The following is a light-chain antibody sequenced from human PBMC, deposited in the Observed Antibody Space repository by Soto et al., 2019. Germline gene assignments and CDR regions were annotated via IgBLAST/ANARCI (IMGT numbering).Light chain of an antibody. V-gene: IGKV3-11*01. CDR1: QSVSSY. Sequence: EILLTQSPATLSLSGGERATLSCRASQSVSSYLAWYQQKPGQAPRLLMYEASNRATGIPARFSGGGSGTDFTLTISSLEPEDFAVYYCQQRSDWPWTFGQGTKVDIK. CDR2: EAS. CDR3: QQRSDWPWT. J-gene: IGKJ1*01.